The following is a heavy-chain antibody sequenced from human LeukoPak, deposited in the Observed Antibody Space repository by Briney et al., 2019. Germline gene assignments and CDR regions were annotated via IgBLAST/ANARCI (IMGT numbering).Heavy chain of an antibody. J-gene: IGHJ3*02. CDR2: INPSGGNT. V-gene: IGHV1-46*01. CDR3: ARGPLPGYYYDSSGYNGAFDI. Sequence: ASVKVSCKASGYTFTSYYMHWVRQAPGQGLEWMGIINPSGGNTSYAQKFQGRVTMTRDTSTSTVYMELSSLRSEDTAVYYCARGPLPGYYYDSSGYNGAFDIWGQGTMVTVSS. D-gene: IGHD3-22*01. CDR1: GYTFTSYY.